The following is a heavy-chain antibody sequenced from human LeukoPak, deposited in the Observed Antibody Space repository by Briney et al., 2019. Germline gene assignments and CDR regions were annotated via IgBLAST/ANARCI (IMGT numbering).Heavy chain of an antibody. CDR3: ARVTWYFDL. CDR2: TYYRSKWYN. J-gene: IGHJ2*01. CDR1: GDSFSSNSAA. V-gene: IGHV6-1*01. Sequence: SQTLSLTCALSGDSFSSNSAAWNWLRLSPSRGLEWLGRTYYRSKWYNDYAESVKSRITINPDTSKNQFSLQLASVTPEDTAVYFCARVTWYFDLWGRGTLVTVSS.